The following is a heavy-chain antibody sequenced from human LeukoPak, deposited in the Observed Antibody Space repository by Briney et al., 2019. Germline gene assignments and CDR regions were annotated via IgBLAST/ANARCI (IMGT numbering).Heavy chain of an antibody. CDR1: GGSFSGYY. CDR2: INHSGST. D-gene: IGHD6-6*01. J-gene: IGHJ6*03. CDR3: ARLSVGAARYYYYYYMDV. Sequence: SETLSLTCAVYGGSFSGYYWSWIRQPPGKGLEWIGEINHSGSTNYNPSLKSRVTISVDTSKKQFSLKLSSVTAADTAVYYCARLSVGAARYYYYYYMDVWGKGTTVTVSS. V-gene: IGHV4-34*01.